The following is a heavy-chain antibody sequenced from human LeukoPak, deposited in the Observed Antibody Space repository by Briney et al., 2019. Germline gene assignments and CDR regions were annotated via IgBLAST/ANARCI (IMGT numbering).Heavy chain of an antibody. CDR1: GFIVSNNY. Sequence: GGSLRLSCAASGFIVSNNYMSWVRQAPGKGLEWVSVIYNGGITYADSVKGRFTNSRDSSENTVFLQMNSLRAEDTAVYYCARDLGYSSDYWDQGTLVTVSS. CDR2: IYNGGIT. D-gene: IGHD6-13*01. CDR3: ARDLGYSSDY. J-gene: IGHJ4*02. V-gene: IGHV3-66*01.